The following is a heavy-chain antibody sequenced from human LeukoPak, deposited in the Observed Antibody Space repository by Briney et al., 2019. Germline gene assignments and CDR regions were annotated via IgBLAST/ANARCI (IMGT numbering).Heavy chain of an antibody. V-gene: IGHV1-69*04. CDR1: GGTFSSYA. Sequence: SVKVSCKASGGTFSSYAISWVRQAPGQGLEWMGRIIPILGIANYAQKFQGRVTITADKSTSTAYMELSSLRSEDTAVYYCASESQWEDYYYGMDVWGQGTTVTVSS. CDR2: IIPILGIA. J-gene: IGHJ6*02. CDR3: ASESQWEDYYYGMDV. D-gene: IGHD1-26*01.